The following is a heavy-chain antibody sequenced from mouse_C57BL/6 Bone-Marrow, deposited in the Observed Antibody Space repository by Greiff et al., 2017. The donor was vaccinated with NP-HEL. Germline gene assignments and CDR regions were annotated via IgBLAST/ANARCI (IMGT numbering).Heavy chain of an antibody. Sequence: EVQLQQSGPELVKPGASVKMSCKASGYTFTDYNMHWVKQSHGKSLEWIGYINPNNGGTSYNQKFKGKATLTVNKSSSTAYMELRSLTSEDSAVYYCARGGGYDGGGAMDYWGQGTSVTVSS. J-gene: IGHJ4*01. D-gene: IGHD2-2*01. CDR2: INPNNGGT. V-gene: IGHV1-22*01. CDR1: GYTFTDYN. CDR3: ARGGGYDGGGAMDY.